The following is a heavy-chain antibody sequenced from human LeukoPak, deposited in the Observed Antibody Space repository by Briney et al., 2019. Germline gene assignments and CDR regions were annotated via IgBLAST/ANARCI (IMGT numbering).Heavy chain of an antibody. CDR3: ARGARGAYFDY. V-gene: IGHV3-66*01. D-gene: IGHD4/OR15-4a*01. Sequence: GGSLRLSCAASGFTISSSYMSWVRQVPGKGLEWASCIYGADTIYYADFVKDRFTISRDSNRNILYLQMNSLRADDTAVYYCARGARGAYFDYWGQGTLVTGSS. CDR2: IYGADTI. CDR1: GFTISSSY. J-gene: IGHJ4*02.